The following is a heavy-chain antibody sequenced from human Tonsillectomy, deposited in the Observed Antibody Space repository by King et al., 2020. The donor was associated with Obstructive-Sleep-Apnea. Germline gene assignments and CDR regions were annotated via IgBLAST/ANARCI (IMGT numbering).Heavy chain of an antibody. CDR1: GFSLSNARMG. Sequence: TLKESGPVLVKPTETLTLTCTVSGFSLSNARMGVSWIRQPPGKALEWLAHIFSNDEKSYSTSLKSRLTISQDTSKSQVVLTMTNMDPVDTATYYCARISGYSSSWYWFDPWGQGTLVTVSS. V-gene: IGHV2-26*01. CDR2: IFSNDEK. J-gene: IGHJ5*02. D-gene: IGHD6-13*01. CDR3: ARISGYSSSWYWFDP.